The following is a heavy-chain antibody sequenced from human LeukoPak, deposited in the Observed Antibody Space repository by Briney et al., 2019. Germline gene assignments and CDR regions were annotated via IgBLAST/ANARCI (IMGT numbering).Heavy chain of an antibody. CDR3: AKDFEYMVRDGVGGFDI. Sequence: SETLSHTCTVSGGSIISSSYYWGWIRQPPGKGLEWIGNIYPSGSTYYNPSLNSRLTISLDTSNNQFSLKLSSVTAADTAVYYCAKDFEYMVRDGVGGFDIWGQGTMVTVSS. V-gene: IGHV4-39*02. CDR1: GGSIISSSYY. D-gene: IGHD3-10*01. J-gene: IGHJ3*02. CDR2: IYPSGST.